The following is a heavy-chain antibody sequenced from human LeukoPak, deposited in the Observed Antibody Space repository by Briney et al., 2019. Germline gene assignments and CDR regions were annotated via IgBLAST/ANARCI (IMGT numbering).Heavy chain of an antibody. CDR3: AKEEQQFDYFDY. V-gene: IGHV3-53*01. CDR1: GFSVSNSN. Sequence: GGSLRLSCSASGFSVSNSNMNWVRQAPGEGLEWISVIYSGGSTHYADSVKGRFTISRDNSKNTLFHQMNSLRVEDTAVYYCAKEEQQFDYFDYWGQGTLVTVSS. CDR2: IYSGGST. J-gene: IGHJ4*02. D-gene: IGHD6-6*01.